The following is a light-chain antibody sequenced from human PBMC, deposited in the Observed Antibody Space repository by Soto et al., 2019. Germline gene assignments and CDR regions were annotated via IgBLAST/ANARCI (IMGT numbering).Light chain of an antibody. V-gene: IGKV1-5*03. CDR1: QSIGRW. CDR2: EAS. J-gene: IGKJ2*01. Sequence: DIQLTQSPSTLSASVGDRVTITCRASQSIGRWLAWYQQKPGKAPKLLIYEASSLESGVPSRLSGSGSGTEFTLTISSLQPDDFATYYGQQYDTYSGRTFGQGTKLEIK. CDR3: QQYDTYSGRT.